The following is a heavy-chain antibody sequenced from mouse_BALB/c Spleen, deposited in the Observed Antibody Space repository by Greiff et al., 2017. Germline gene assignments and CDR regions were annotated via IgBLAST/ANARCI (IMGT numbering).Heavy chain of an antibody. CDR2: INPSNGGT. CDR3: TRWDYGSTWFAY. J-gene: IGHJ3*01. Sequence: QVQLKQSGAELVKPGASVKLSCKASGYTFTSYYMYWVKQRPGQGLEWIGEINPSNGGTNFNEKFKSKATLTVDKSSSTAYMQLSSLTSEDSAVYYCTRWDYGSTWFAYWGQGTLVTVSA. CDR1: GYTFTSYY. D-gene: IGHD1-1*01. V-gene: IGHV1S81*02.